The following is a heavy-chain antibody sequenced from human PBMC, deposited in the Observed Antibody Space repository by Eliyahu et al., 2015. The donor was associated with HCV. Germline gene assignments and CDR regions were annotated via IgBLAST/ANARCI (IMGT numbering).Heavy chain of an antibody. Sequence: EVYLEALGGGLVQRGXSLRXSSXTXGLTFSTNGMNWVRQTPGKGLEWIAYISRGGDTKYYADSVKGRFTISRDNAKSSLYLEMNRLRDEDAAVYYCVRDASERWFAFFDYWGQGALVTVSS. J-gene: IGHJ4*02. CDR3: VRDASERWFAFFDY. CDR1: GLTFSTNG. V-gene: IGHV3-48*02. D-gene: IGHD3-10*01. CDR2: ISRGGDTK.